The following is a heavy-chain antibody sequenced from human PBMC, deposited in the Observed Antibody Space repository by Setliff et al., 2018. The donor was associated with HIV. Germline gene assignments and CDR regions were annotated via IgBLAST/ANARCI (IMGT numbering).Heavy chain of an antibody. D-gene: IGHD2-2*03. CDR3: ARDPYGYCTTTTCYVPGY. Sequence: GASVKVSCKASGYTFTSYGISWVRQAPGQGLEWMGWISAYNGNTNYAQKLQGRVTMTTDTSTSTAYMELSSLRSEDTAIYYCARDPYGYCTTTTCYVPGYWGQGTLVTVSS. CDR2: ISAYNGNT. V-gene: IGHV1-18*01. CDR1: GYTFTSYG. J-gene: IGHJ4*02.